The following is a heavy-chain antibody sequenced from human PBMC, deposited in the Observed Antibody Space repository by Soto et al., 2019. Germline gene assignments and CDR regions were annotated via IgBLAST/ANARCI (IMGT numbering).Heavy chain of an antibody. Sequence: ETLSLTCTVSGGSISSYYWSWIRQPAGKGLEWIGRIYTSGSTNYNPSLKSRVTMSVDTSKNQFSLKLSSVTAADTAVYYCAREPRTGKRDNWFDPWGQGPLVTVSS. J-gene: IGHJ5*02. V-gene: IGHV4-4*07. CDR2: IYTSGST. CDR3: AREPRTGKRDNWFDP. CDR1: GGSISSYY.